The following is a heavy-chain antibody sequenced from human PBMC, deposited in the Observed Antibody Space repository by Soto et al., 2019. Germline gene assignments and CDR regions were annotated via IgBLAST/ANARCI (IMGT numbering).Heavy chain of an antibody. CDR2: IIPILGIA. V-gene: IGHV1-69*08. Sequence: QVQLVQSGAEVKKPGSSVKVSCKASGGTFSSYTISWVRQAPGQGLEWMGRIIPILGIANYAQKVQGRVTSTADKSTSTAYMERSSLRSEDTAVYYCAREARTSFDYWGQGTLVTVSS. CDR1: GGTFSSYT. CDR3: AREARTSFDY. J-gene: IGHJ4*02.